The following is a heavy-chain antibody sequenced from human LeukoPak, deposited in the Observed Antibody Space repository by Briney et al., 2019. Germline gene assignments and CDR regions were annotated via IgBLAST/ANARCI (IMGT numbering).Heavy chain of an antibody. Sequence: SQTLSLTCAISGDSVSSNSAAWNWIRQSPSRGLEWLGRTYYRSKWYNDYAVPVKSRITINPDTSKNQFSLQLNSVIPEDTAVYYCARDSCSSTSCYHTPHYYYGMDVWGQGTTVTVSS. J-gene: IGHJ6*02. CDR3: ARDSCSSTSCYHTPHYYYGMDV. V-gene: IGHV6-1*01. D-gene: IGHD2-2*01. CDR1: GDSVSSNSAA. CDR2: TYYRSKWYN.